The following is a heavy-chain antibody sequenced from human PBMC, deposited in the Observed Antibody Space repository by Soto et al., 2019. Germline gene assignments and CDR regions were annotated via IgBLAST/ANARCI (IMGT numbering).Heavy chain of an antibody. D-gene: IGHD4-17*01. V-gene: IGHV3-9*01. Sequence: EVQLVESGGGLVQPGRSLRLSCAASGFTFDDYAMHWVRQAPGKGLEWVSGISWNSGSIGYADSVKGRFTISRDNAKNSLYLQMNSLRAEDTALYYCAKVRRRYFALWGRGTLVTVSS. CDR1: GFTFDDYA. CDR3: AKVRRRYFAL. J-gene: IGHJ2*01. CDR2: ISWNSGSI.